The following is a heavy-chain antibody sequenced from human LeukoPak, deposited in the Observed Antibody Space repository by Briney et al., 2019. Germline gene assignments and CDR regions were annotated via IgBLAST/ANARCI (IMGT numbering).Heavy chain of an antibody. CDR1: GVSITTYY. V-gene: IGHV4-59*12. CDR2: IYHSGST. CDR3: ARDKDYYGSGSYF. J-gene: IGHJ3*01. Sequence: SETLSLTCTVSGVSITTYYWSWIRQPPGKGLEWIGYIYHSGSTNYNPSLKSRVTISVNTSKNQFSLKLSSVTAADTAVYYCARDKDYYGSGSYFWGQGTMVTVSS. D-gene: IGHD3-10*01.